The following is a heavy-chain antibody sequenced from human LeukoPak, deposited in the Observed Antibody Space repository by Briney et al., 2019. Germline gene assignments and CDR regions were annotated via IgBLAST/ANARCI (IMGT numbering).Heavy chain of an antibody. D-gene: IGHD2-21*02. J-gene: IGHJ4*02. CDR3: ARVLYCGGDCYNFDY. Sequence: SETLSLTCTVSGGSISSYYWSWIRQPPGKGLEWIGYIYYSGSTNYNPSLKSRVTIPVDTSKNQFSLKLSSVTAADTAVYYCARVLYCGGDCYNFDYWGQGTLVTVSS. CDR1: GGSISSYY. V-gene: IGHV4-59*01. CDR2: IYYSGST.